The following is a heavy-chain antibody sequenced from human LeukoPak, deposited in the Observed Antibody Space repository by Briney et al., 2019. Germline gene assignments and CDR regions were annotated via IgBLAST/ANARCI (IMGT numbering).Heavy chain of an antibody. Sequence: GGSLRLSCAASGFTFSNFAMSWVRQAPGKGLEWVSGITHSGETTYYADSVKGRFTISGDNSKNTLSLQLNSLRGEDTAIYYCAKDVFELYDIYDHWGQGTLVTVSS. D-gene: IGHD3-9*01. J-gene: IGHJ4*02. CDR3: AKDVFELYDIYDH. CDR2: ITHSGETT. CDR1: GFTFSNFA. V-gene: IGHV3-23*01.